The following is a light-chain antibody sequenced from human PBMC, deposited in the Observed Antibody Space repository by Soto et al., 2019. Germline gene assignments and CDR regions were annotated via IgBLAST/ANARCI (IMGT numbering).Light chain of an antibody. J-gene: IGKJ1*01. V-gene: IGKV2-28*01. Sequence: DIVMTQSPLSLPVTPGEPASISCRSSQSLLHSNGYNYLDWYLQKPGQSPQLLIYLGSNRASGVPDRLRGGGSGTDFTVIISRVEGEDVGVYYFLRARHPPPTLGEGNKVEIK. CDR2: LGS. CDR1: QSLLHSNGYNY. CDR3: LRARHPPPT.